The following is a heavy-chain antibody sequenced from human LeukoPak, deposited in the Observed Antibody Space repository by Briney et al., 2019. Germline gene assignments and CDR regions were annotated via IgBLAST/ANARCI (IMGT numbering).Heavy chain of an antibody. Sequence: GGSLRLSCAASGFTFSTYAMSWVRQAPGKGLEWVPAIIGSGGSTYYADSVKGRFTISRDNSKNTLYLQMNSLRAEDTAVYYCANDVGYCGSDCFIDYWGQGTLVTVSS. CDR2: IIGSGGST. CDR1: GFTFSTYA. CDR3: ANDVGYCGSDCFIDY. V-gene: IGHV3-23*01. D-gene: IGHD2-21*02. J-gene: IGHJ4*02.